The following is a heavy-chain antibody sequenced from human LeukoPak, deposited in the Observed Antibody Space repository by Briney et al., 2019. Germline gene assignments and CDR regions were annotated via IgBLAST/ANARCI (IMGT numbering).Heavy chain of an antibody. J-gene: IGHJ6*03. CDR1: GYTFTSYD. CDR2: MNPNSGNT. V-gene: IGHV1-8*01. D-gene: IGHD6-13*01. Sequence: ASVKVSCKASGYTFTSYDINWVRQATGQGLEWMGWMNPNSGNTGYAQKFQGRVTMTRNTSISTAYMELSSLRSEDTAVYYCARKFGSSSWYGYYYYMDVWGKGTTVTVSS. CDR3: ARKFGSSSWYGYYYYMDV.